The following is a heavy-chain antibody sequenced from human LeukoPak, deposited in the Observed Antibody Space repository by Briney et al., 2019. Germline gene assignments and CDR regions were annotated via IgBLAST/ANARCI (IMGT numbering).Heavy chain of an antibody. CDR1: GFTFSSYW. J-gene: IGHJ5*02. D-gene: IGHD7-27*01. CDR2: IKKDGSEK. Sequence: GGSLRLSCAASGFTFSSYWMSWVRQAPGKGLEWVSNIKKDGSEKNYVDSVKGRFTISRDNAKKSLYLQMNSLRAEDTAVYYCARDPRENWGSEYSFFDPWGQGALVTVSS. V-gene: IGHV3-7*01. CDR3: ARDPRENWGSEYSFFDP.